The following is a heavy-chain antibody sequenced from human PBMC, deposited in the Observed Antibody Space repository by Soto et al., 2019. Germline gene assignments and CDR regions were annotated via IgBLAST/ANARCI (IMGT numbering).Heavy chain of an antibody. CDR3: ARSQEFWSGYYTQNYYYGMDV. CDR2: ISYDGSNK. J-gene: IGHJ6*02. V-gene: IGHV3-30-3*01. CDR1: GFTFSSYA. Sequence: QSGGSLRLSCAASGFTFSSYAMHWVRQAPGKGLEWVAVISYDGSNKYYADSVKGRFTISRDNSKNTLYLQMNSLRAEDTAVYYCARSQEFWSGYYTQNYYYGMDVWGQGTTVTVSS. D-gene: IGHD3-3*01.